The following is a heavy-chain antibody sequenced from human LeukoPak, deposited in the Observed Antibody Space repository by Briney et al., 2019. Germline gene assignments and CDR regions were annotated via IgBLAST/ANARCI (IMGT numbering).Heavy chain of an antibody. CDR3: TTVTLRPVGL. J-gene: IGHJ4*02. V-gene: IGHV3-15*05. CDR1: GFSFSRAW. D-gene: IGHD3-10*01. CDR2: IKSKSDGGTT. Sequence: GGSLRLSCAASGFSFSRAWMSWVRQAPGKGLEGVGRIKSKSDGGTTDYAAPVKGRFTISRDDSKNTLFLQVNSLKIEDTAVYYCTTVTLRPVGLWGQGTLVTVSS.